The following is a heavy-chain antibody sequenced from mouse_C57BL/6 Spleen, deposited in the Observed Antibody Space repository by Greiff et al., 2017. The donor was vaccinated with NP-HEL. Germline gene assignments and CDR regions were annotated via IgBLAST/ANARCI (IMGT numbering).Heavy chain of an antibody. V-gene: IGHV2-6*01. J-gene: IGHJ3*01. CDR2: IWGVGST. CDR1: GFSLTSYG. Sequence: VKLMESGPGLVAPSQSLSITCTVSGFSLTSYGVDWVRQSPGKGLEWLGVIWGVGSTNYNSALKSRLSISKDNSKSQVFLKMNSLQTDDTAMYYCASEDDYDVRFAYWGQGTLVTVSA. D-gene: IGHD2-4*01. CDR3: ASEDDYDVRFAY.